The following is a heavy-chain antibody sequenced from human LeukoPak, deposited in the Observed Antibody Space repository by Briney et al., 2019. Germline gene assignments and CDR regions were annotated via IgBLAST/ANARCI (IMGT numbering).Heavy chain of an antibody. V-gene: IGHV3-23*01. CDR3: AKDYRGTYCSSTSCYIDYFDY. J-gene: IGHJ4*02. Sequence: SGGSLRLSCAASGFTFSSYAMSWVRQAPGKGLEWVSAISGSGGSTYYADSVKGRFTISRDNSKNTLYLQMNSLRAEDTAVYYCAKDYRGTYCSSTSCYIDYFDYWGQGTLVTVSS. D-gene: IGHD2-2*02. CDR1: GFTFSSYA. CDR2: ISGSGGST.